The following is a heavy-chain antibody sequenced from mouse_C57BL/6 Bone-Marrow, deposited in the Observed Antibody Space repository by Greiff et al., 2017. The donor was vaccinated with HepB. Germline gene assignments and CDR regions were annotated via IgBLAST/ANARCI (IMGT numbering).Heavy chain of an antibody. CDR2: IHPNSGST. CDR1: GYTFTSYW. J-gene: IGHJ1*03. CDR3: ARATGWYFEV. D-gene: IGHD1-1*01. V-gene: IGHV1-64*01. Sequence: QVQLQQPGAELVKPGASLKLSCKASGYTFTSYWMHWVKQRPGQGLEWIGMIHPNSGSTNYNEKFKSKATLTVDKSSSTAYMQLSSLTSEDSAVYYCARATGWYFEVWGTVTTVTVSS.